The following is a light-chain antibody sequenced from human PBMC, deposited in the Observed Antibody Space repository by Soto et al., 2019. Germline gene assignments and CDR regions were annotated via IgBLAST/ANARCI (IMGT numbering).Light chain of an antibody. Sequence: DIVMTQSPDSLAVSLGERVTINCKSSQSVLYSSNNKNYLAWYQQKPGQPPKLLIYWASTRESGVPDRFSGSGSGTDFTLTISSLQAEDVEVYYCQQYYSTPLTFGQGTKVEIK. CDR1: QSVLYSSNNKNY. CDR2: WAS. V-gene: IGKV4-1*01. CDR3: QQYYSTPLT. J-gene: IGKJ1*01.